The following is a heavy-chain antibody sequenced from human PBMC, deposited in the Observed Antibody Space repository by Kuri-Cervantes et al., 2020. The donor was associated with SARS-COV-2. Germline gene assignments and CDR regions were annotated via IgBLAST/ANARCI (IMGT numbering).Heavy chain of an antibody. CDR1: GYTFTNYF. CDR3: ARVGINYGDYMGHHDY. CDR2: IIPRSGGT. D-gene: IGHD4-17*01. V-gene: IGHV1-2*02. J-gene: IGHJ4*02. Sequence: ASVKVSCKASGYTFTNYFLNWVRQAPGQGLEWMGWIIPRSGGTNYAQKFQGRVSMTRDTSISTVYMELSSLRSDDTAMYYCARVGINYGDYMGHHDYWGQGTLVTVSS.